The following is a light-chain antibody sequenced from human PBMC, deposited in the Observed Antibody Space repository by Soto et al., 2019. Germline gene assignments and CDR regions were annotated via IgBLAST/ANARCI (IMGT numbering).Light chain of an antibody. J-gene: IGKJ4*01. V-gene: IGKV3-20*01. Sequence: EIVLTQSPGTLPLSPGERATLSCRASQSVSSSYFAWYQQKPGQAPRLLIYRTSIRATGIPDRFSGSGSGTDFTLTISRLEPEDFAVYYCQQYDSSRGLTFGGGTKVEIK. CDR3: QQYDSSRGLT. CDR1: QSVSSSY. CDR2: RTS.